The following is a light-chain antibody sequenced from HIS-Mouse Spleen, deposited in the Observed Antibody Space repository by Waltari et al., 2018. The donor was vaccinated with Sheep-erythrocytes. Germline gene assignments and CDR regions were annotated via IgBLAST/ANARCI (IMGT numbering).Light chain of an antibody. V-gene: IGLV2-11*01. Sequence: QSALTQHASVSGSPGQSLTISCPGTSSAVGGYNYVSWYQQHPGKAPKLMIYDVHTGPSGIPVRFSGSNSGYTASLTISGLQAEDEANYYCCSYAGSYNHVFATGTKVTVL. CDR1: SSAVGGYNY. CDR3: CSYAGSYNHV. J-gene: IGLJ1*01. CDR2: DVH.